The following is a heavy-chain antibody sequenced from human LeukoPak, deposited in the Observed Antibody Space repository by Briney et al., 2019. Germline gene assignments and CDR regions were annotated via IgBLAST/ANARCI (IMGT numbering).Heavy chain of an antibody. J-gene: IGHJ4*02. CDR1: GYTFTSYG. D-gene: IGHD3-10*01. CDR2: ISAYNGNT. CDR3: ARDRHYGSGSYYSPPGY. Sequence: ASVKVSCKASGYTFTSYGISWVRQAPGQGLEWMGWISAYNGNTNYAQKLQGRVTMTTDTSTSTAYMELRSLRSDDTAVYYCARDRHYGSGSYYSPPGYWGQGTLVTVSS. V-gene: IGHV1-18*01.